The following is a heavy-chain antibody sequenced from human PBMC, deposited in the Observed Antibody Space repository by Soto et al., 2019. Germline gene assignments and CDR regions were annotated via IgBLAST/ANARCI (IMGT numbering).Heavy chain of an antibody. J-gene: IGHJ4*02. CDR3: AKFPGYYYDSSGYYSSN. CDR2: ISYDGSNK. V-gene: IGHV3-30*18. CDR1: VFIFSSYG. Sequence: WGSLRVSCVSSVFIFSSYGMHWVRQAPGNGLDWVAVISYDGSNKYYADSVKGRFTISRDNSKNTLYLQMNSLRAEDTAVYYCAKFPGYYYDSSGYYSSNWGQGTMVTVSS. D-gene: IGHD3-22*01.